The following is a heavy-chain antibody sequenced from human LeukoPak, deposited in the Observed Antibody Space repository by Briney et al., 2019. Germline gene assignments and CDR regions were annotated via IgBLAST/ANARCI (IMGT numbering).Heavy chain of an antibody. CDR3: ARGVGSGDDAFDI. V-gene: IGHV4-34*01. Sequence: SETLSLTCAVYGGSFSGYFWSWIRQPPGKGLEWIGEINHSGSTNYNPSLKSRVTISVDTSKNQFSLKLSSVTAADTAVYYCARGVGSGDDAFDIWGQGTMVTVSS. J-gene: IGHJ3*02. CDR2: INHSGST. D-gene: IGHD2-2*01. CDR1: GGSFSGYF.